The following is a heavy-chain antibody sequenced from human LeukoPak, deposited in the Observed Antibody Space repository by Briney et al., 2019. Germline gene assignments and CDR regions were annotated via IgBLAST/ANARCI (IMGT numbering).Heavy chain of an antibody. D-gene: IGHD5/OR15-5a*01. V-gene: IGHV3-7*01. J-gene: IGHJ4*02. Sequence: PGGSLRLSCAASGFTFRSYWMSWVRQAPGKGLEWVANIKQDGSEKYYVDSVKGRFTISRDNAKHSLFLQMNSLGAEDTAVYYCARESVMTDYFDYWGQGTLVTVSS. CDR2: IKQDGSEK. CDR3: ARESVMTDYFDY. CDR1: GFTFRSYW.